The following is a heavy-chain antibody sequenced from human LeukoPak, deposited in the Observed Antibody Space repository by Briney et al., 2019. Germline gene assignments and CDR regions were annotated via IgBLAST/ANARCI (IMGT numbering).Heavy chain of an antibody. V-gene: IGHV3-64D*06. CDR2: ISTNGGST. Sequence: PGGSLRLSCSASGFTFSSYAMHWVRQAPGKGLEYLSAISTNGGSTYYADSVNGRFTISRDNSKNTLYLQMSSLRAEDTAVYYCVRKGYGDYIYDYGGQGTLVTVSS. D-gene: IGHD4-17*01. J-gene: IGHJ4*02. CDR1: GFTFSSYA. CDR3: VRKGYGDYIYDY.